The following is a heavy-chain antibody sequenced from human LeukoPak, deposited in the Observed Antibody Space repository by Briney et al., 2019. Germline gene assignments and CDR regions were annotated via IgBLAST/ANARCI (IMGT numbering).Heavy chain of an antibody. CDR1: GGSISNYY. D-gene: IGHD1-26*01. CDR2: IYYSGNT. CDR3: AREIWYSGFFDY. Sequence: SETLSLTCTVSGGSISNYYWSWLRRPPGKGLEWIGYIYYSGNTDYNPSLESRVTVSVDTSKNQFSLKLSSVTAADTAVHYCAREIWYSGFFDYWGPGTLVTVSS. J-gene: IGHJ4*02. V-gene: IGHV4-59*01.